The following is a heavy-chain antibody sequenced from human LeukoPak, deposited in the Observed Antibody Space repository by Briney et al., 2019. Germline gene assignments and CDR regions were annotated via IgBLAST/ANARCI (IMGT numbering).Heavy chain of an antibody. CDR3: AARKVRGVWFYLDY. V-gene: IGHV3-23*01. CDR1: GFTFSNSA. CDR2: ISDSGGNT. D-gene: IGHD3-10*01. Sequence: PGGSLRLSCAASGFTFSNSAMSWVRQAPGKGLEWVSAISDSGGNTYCADSVKGRFTISRDNSKNMLYLHMNSLRAEDTAVYFCAARKVRGVWFYLDYWGQGTLVTVSS. J-gene: IGHJ4*02.